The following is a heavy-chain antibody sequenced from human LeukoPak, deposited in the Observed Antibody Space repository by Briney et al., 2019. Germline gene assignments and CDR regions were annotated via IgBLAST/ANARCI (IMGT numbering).Heavy chain of an antibody. CDR3: VKDFGRIRGTPDS. J-gene: IGHJ4*02. V-gene: IGHV3-64D*06. CDR2: ISGSGNGFRI. Sequence: GGSLRLSCSASGFLFTIYTMYWVRQAPGKGPEYVSTISGSGNGFRIYYADSVKGRFTISRDDSKSILYLQMNGLRSEDTAVYYCVKDFGRIRGTPDSWGQGTLVTVSS. CDR1: GFLFTIYT. D-gene: IGHD1-26*01.